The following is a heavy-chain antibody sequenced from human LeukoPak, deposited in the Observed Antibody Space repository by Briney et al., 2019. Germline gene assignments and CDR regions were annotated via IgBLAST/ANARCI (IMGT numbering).Heavy chain of an antibody. CDR2: IYHSGSI. CDR1: GGSISSGGYY. Sequence: SETLSLTCTVSGGSISSGGYYWSWIRQPPGRGLEWIGYIYHSGSIYYNPSLKSRVTISVDRSKNQFSLKLSSVTAADTAVYYCARNRDGYNSFDYWGQGTLVTVSS. D-gene: IGHD5-24*01. J-gene: IGHJ4*02. CDR3: ARNRDGYNSFDY. V-gene: IGHV4-30-2*01.